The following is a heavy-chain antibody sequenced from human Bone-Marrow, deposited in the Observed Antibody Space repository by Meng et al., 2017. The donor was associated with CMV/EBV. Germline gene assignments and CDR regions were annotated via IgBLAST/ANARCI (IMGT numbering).Heavy chain of an antibody. CDR3: ARDQLYQLLLDY. CDR2: INSDGSST. D-gene: IGHD2-2*01. V-gene: IGHV3-74*01. Sequence: GGSLRFSCAASGFTFSSYWMHWVRQAPGKGLVWVSRINSDGSSTSYADSVKGRFTISRDNAKNTLYLQMNSLRAEDTAVYYCARDQLYQLLLDYWGQGTLVAVSS. CDR1: GFTFSSYW. J-gene: IGHJ4*02.